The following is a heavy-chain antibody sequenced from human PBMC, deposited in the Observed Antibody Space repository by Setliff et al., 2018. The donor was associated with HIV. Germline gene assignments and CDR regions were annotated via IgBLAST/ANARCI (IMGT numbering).Heavy chain of an antibody. CDR3: ARRKPYIVVALTPFDY. CDR2: IYYSGST. V-gene: IGHV4-31*03. CDR1: GDSIYSGGYY. Sequence: SETLSLTCTVSGDSIYSGGYYWTWIRQHPGKGLEWIGHIYYSGSTSHNPSLKSRVFMSMDTSRNQFSLNLKSVTAADTAVYYCARRKPYIVVALTPFDYWGQGTLVTVSS. D-gene: IGHD3-22*01. J-gene: IGHJ4*02.